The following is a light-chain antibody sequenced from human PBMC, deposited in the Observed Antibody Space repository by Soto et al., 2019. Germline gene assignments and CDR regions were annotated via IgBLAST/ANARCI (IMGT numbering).Light chain of an antibody. CDR1: QDISNY. V-gene: IGKV1-12*01. CDR2: AAS. Sequence: DIQMTQSPSSLSASVGGGVTITCRASQDISNYLAWYQQIPGKAPKLLISAASTLHSGFPSRFSGSGSGTYFTLSVIGLQPEDSATDYCQQAKSFPLSFGGGTKVEIK. CDR3: QQAKSFPLS. J-gene: IGKJ4*01.